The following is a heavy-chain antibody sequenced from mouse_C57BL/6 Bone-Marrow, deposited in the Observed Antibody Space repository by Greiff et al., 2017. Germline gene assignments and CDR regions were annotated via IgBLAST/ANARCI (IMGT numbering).Heavy chain of an antibody. CDR2: IDPSDSYT. D-gene: IGHD2-4*01. V-gene: IGHV1-69*01. J-gene: IGHJ2*01. CDR1: GYTFTSYW. CDR3: ARSHYDYGAFDY. Sequence: QVQLQQPGAELVMPGASVKLSCKASGYTFTSYWMHWVKQRPGQGLEWIGEIDPSDSYTNYNKKFKGKSTLTVDKSSSTAYMQLSSLTSEDSAVYYCARSHYDYGAFDYWGQGTTLTVSS.